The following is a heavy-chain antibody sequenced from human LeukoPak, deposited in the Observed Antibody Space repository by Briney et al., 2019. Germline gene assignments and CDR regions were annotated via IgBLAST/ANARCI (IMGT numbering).Heavy chain of an antibody. V-gene: IGHV3-74*01. CDR2: INSDGSST. Sequence: GGSLRLSCAASGFTFSSYWMHWVRQAPGKGVVWVSRINSDGSSTNYADSVKGRFTISRDNAKNTLYLQMNSLRAEDTAVYYCARDYGDGAALFDYWGQGTLVTVSS. CDR1: GFTFSSYW. CDR3: ARDYGDGAALFDY. D-gene: IGHD4-17*01. J-gene: IGHJ4*02.